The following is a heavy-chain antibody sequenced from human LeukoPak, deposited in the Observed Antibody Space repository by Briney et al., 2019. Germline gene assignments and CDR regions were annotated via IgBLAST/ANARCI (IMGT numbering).Heavy chain of an antibody. CDR3: ARQTGSGLFILP. CDR1: GGSIFSSNSY. CDR2: IYYSGNT. V-gene: IGHV4-39*01. Sequence: SETLSLTCTVSGGSIFSSNSYWGWIRQPPGKGLEWIGSIYYSGNTYYNASLKSQVSISIDTSKNQFSLGLTSVTAADTAVYYCARQTGSGLFILPGGQGTLVTVSS. J-gene: IGHJ4*02. D-gene: IGHD3/OR15-3a*01.